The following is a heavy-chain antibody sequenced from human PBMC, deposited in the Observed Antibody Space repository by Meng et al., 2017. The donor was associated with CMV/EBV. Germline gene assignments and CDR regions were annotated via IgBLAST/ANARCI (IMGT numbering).Heavy chain of an antibody. Sequence: ASVKVSCKASGYTFTGYYMHWVRQAPGQGLEWMGWINPNSGGTNYAQKFQGRVTMTRDTSISTAYMELSRLRSDDTAVYYCAREGVGYCSSTSCYNGMDVWGQGTRSPSP. V-gene: IGHV1-2*02. CDR3: AREGVGYCSSTSCYNGMDV. D-gene: IGHD2-2*02. CDR2: INPNSGGT. J-gene: IGHJ6*02. CDR1: GYTFTGYY.